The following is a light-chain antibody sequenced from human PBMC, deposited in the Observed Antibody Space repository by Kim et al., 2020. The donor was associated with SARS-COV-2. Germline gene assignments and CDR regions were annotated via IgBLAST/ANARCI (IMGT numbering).Light chain of an antibody. J-gene: IGLJ2*01. CDR1: SLRSYY. V-gene: IGLV3-19*01. CDR2: GKN. Sequence: SSELTQDPAVSLALGQTVRITCQGDSLRSYYASWYQQKPGQTPVLVIYGKNNRPSGIPDRFSGSSSGNTASLTITGAQAEDEADYYCNSRDSSGNLGGFG. CDR3: NSRDSSGNLGG.